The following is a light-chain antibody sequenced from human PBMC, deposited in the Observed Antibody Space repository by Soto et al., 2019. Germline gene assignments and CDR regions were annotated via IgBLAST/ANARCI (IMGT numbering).Light chain of an antibody. CDR2: DAS. CDR1: QSVRSS. Sequence: DIVMTQSPATLSVSPGERATLFCMASQSVRSSLAWYQQKPGQAPRLFIYDASTRATGIPARFSGSGSGTEFTLTISSLQSEDFAVYYCQQYNSWPETFGQGTKVDIK. V-gene: IGKV3-15*01. J-gene: IGKJ1*01. CDR3: QQYNSWPET.